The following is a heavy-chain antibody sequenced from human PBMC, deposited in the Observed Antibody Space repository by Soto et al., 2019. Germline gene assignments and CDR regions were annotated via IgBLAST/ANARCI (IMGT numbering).Heavy chain of an antibody. V-gene: IGHV3-48*02. J-gene: IGHJ4*02. CDR2: ISSSSSTI. CDR3: ARDQVQHDYGGNSAIY. Sequence: EVQLVESGGGLVQPGGSLRLSCAASGFTFSSYSMNWVRQAPGKGLEWVSYISSSSSTIYYADSVKGRFTISRDNAKNSLYLQMNSLRDEDTAVYYCARDQVQHDYGGNSAIYWGQGTLVTVSS. D-gene: IGHD4-17*01. CDR1: GFTFSSYS.